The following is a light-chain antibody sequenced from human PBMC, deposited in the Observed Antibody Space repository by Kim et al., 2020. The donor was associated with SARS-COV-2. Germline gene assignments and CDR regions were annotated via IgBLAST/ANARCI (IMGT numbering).Light chain of an antibody. CDR2: DVS. V-gene: IGLV2-14*03. CDR1: GFDLGVYNY. CDR3: SSYISSSTPHV. J-gene: IGLJ1*01. Sequence: QSALTQPASVSGSPGQSITISCTGAGFDLGVYNYVSWYQQHTGKVPKLMIYDVSRRPSGVSNRFSGSRSGNTASLTISGLQAEDEADYYCSSYISSSTPHVFGTGTKVTVL.